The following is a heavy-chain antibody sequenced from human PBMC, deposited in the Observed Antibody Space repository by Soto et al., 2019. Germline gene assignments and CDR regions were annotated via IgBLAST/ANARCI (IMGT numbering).Heavy chain of an antibody. V-gene: IGHV1-3*01. CDR2: INAGNGNT. CDR3: ARDRIQYDFWSGYYIDSYYGMDV. Sequence: ASVKVSCKASGYTFTSYAMHWVRQAPGQRLEWMGWINAGNGNTKYSQKFQGRVTITRDTSASTAYMELSSLRSEDTAVYYCARDRIQYDFWSGYYIDSYYGMDVWGQGTTVTVSS. CDR1: GYTFTSYA. J-gene: IGHJ6*02. D-gene: IGHD3-3*01.